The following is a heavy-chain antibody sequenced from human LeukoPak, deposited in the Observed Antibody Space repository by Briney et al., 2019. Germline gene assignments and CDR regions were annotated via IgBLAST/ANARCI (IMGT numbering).Heavy chain of an antibody. CDR2: IYTNGNT. J-gene: IGHJ6*02. CDR1: GGSISAFC. CDR3: AAPFCGGDCYSSYYYYAMDV. V-gene: IGHV4-4*08. Sequence: KPSETLSLTCTVSGGSISAFCWSWIRRPPGKGLEWVGYIYTNGNTNYNPSLKRRVTISVDTSKNQFSLKLSSVTAADTAVYYCAAPFCGGDCYSSYYYYAMDVWGPGTTVTVSS. D-gene: IGHD2-21*02.